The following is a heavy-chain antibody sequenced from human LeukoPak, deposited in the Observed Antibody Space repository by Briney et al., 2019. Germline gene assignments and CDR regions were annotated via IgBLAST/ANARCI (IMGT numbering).Heavy chain of an antibody. CDR3: ARGQDYGDYEHTT. D-gene: IGHD4-17*01. CDR2: ISSSSSYI. J-gene: IGHJ5*02. V-gene: IGHV3-21*01. CDR1: GFSFSDYA. Sequence: GGSLRLSCTSSGFSFSDYAMNWVRQAPGKGLEWVSSISSSSSYIYYADSVKGRFTISRDNAKNSLYLQMNSLRAEDTAVYYCARGQDYGDYEHTTWGQGTLVTVSS.